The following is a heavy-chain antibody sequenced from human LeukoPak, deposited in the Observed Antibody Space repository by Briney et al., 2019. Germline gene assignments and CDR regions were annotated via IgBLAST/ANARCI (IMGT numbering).Heavy chain of an antibody. D-gene: IGHD2-2*01. J-gene: IGHJ2*01. V-gene: IGHV3-72*01. CDR3: ARNPQLLPDWNFDL. CDR2: IRKKPNSYRT. Sequence: GGSLRLSGAASGFTFSDHFMDWVRQAPGKGLEWVGRIRKKPNSYRTEYAASVKGRFTISRDNSKNTVFLQMKSLRVEDTAVYYCARNPQLLPDWNFDLWGRGTLVTVSS. CDR1: GFTFSDHF.